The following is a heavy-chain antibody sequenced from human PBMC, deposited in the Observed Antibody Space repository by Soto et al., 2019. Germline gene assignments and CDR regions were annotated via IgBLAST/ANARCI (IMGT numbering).Heavy chain of an antibody. V-gene: IGHV1-69*12. D-gene: IGHD6-19*01. CDR2: IIPIFGSV. Sequence: QVQLLQSGTEVKKPGSSVRVSCEASGSSFRTYAISWVRQAPGQGLEWMGEIIPIFGSVNYAQKFHDRVTISAVESTTTVYMDLKSLRSNDTGVYYCAKVAVAGTPTSYYYYGMDVWGQGTTVTVSS. J-gene: IGHJ6*02. CDR3: AKVAVAGTPTSYYYYGMDV. CDR1: GSSFRTYA.